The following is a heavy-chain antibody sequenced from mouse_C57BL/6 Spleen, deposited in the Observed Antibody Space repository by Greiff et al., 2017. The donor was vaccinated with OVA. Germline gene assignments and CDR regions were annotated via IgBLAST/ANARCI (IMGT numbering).Heavy chain of an antibody. V-gene: IGHV1-50*01. J-gene: IGHJ4*01. CDR1: GYTFTSYW. D-gene: IGHD2-2*01. Sequence: QVQLQQPGAELVKPGASVKLSCKASGYTFTSYWMQWVKQRPGQGLEWIGEIDPSDSYTNYNQKFKGKATLTVDTSSSTAYMQLSSLTSEDSAVYYCARIWLRRAMDYWGQGTSVTVSS. CDR2: IDPSDSYT. CDR3: ARIWLRRAMDY.